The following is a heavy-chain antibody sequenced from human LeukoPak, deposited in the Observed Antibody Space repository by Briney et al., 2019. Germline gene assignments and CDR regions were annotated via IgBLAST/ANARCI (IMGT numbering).Heavy chain of an antibody. CDR1: GGSITSRSYY. D-gene: IGHD3-3*01. J-gene: IGHJ4*02. CDR2: IYYSGTT. Sequence: SETLSLTRTVSGGSITSRSYYWGWIRQPPGKGLEWIGSIYYSGTTYYNPSLESRVAISVDTSKNQFSLRLTSVTAADTAVYFCARQTGFWSGYQLYFDYWGQGSLVTVSS. CDR3: ARQTGFWSGYQLYFDY. V-gene: IGHV4-39*01.